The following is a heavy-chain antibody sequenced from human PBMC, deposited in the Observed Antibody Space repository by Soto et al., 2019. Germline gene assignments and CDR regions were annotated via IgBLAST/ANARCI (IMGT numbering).Heavy chain of an antibody. Sequence: SVKVSCKASGGTFSIYAISWVRQAPGQGLEWMGGIIPIFGTANYAQKFQGRVTVTADESTSTAYMELSSLRSEDTAVYYCVATQWLGRWSYFDYWGQGTLVTVSS. V-gene: IGHV1-69*13. CDR1: GGTFSIYA. D-gene: IGHD6-19*01. J-gene: IGHJ4*02. CDR2: IIPIFGTA. CDR3: VATQWLGRWSYFDY.